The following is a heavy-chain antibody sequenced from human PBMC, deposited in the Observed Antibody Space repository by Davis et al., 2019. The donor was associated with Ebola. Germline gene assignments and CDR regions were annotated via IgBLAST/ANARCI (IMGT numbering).Heavy chain of an antibody. CDR1: GASISSTNW. V-gene: IGHV4-4*02. Sequence: SETLSLTCAVSGASISSTNWWSWVRQSPGKGLEWIGETHFGGTSNYNLSLRSRISMSVDTSKNQFTLKVNSVTAADTAIYYCARDPEECRGGACYSSGRFDNWGQGILVSVSS. CDR2: THFGGTS. D-gene: IGHD2-15*01. J-gene: IGHJ4*02. CDR3: ARDPEECRGGACYSSGRFDN.